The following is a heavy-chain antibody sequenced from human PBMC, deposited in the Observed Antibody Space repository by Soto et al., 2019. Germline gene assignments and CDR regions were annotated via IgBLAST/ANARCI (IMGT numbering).Heavy chain of an antibody. V-gene: IGHV4-31*03. CDR1: GDSISSGNYY. CDR2: IYHSGNT. Sequence: QVQLQESGPGLVKPSQTLSLTCTVSGDSISSGNYYWSWIRQHPGKGLEWIGYIYHSGNTYSNPSLKSRVNISVDTSKNQFSLKLSSVTAADTAVYYCARARYSFYGMDVWGQGTTVTVSS. CDR3: ARARYSFYGMDV. J-gene: IGHJ6*02.